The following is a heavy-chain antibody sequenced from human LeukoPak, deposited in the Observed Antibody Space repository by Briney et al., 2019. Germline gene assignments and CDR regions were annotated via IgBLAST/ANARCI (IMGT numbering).Heavy chain of an antibody. CDR3: ARQGSGYDYYFDY. CDR2: ISWDGGST. Sequence: TGGSLRLSCAASGFTFSSYAMHWVRQAPGKGLEWVSLISWDGGSTYYADSVKGRFTISRDNSKNSLYLQMNSLRAEDTALYYCARQGSGYDYYFDYWGQGTLVTVSS. CDR1: GFTFSSYA. J-gene: IGHJ4*02. V-gene: IGHV3-43D*03. D-gene: IGHD5-12*01.